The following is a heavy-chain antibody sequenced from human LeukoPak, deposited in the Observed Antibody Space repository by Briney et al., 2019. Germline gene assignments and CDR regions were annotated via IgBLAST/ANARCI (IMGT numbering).Heavy chain of an antibody. Sequence: PSETLSLTCTVSGASISSSGYYWGWVRQAPGKGLEWVSTIINSGGSTYYADSVKGRFTISRDNSKNTLYLQMSSLRAEDTAVYYCAKGDQSGWYYILDYWGQGTLVTVSS. V-gene: IGHV3-23*01. CDR2: IINSGGST. CDR1: GASISSSGYY. J-gene: IGHJ4*02. CDR3: AKGDQSGWYYILDY. D-gene: IGHD6-19*01.